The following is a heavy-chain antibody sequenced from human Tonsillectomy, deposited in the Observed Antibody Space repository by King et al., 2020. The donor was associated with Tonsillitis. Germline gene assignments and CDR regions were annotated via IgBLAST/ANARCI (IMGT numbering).Heavy chain of an antibody. Sequence: VQLVESGGGLVQPGGSLRLSCAASGFIFSSYAMSWVRQAPGKGLEWVSAISGSGGSIYYADSVKGRFTISRDNSKDTLYLQVNSLRAEDTAVYYCAKEYYDIVTGYYGRPFDYWGQGTLVTVSS. CDR2: ISGSGGSI. D-gene: IGHD3-9*01. V-gene: IGHV3-23*04. CDR3: AKEYYDIVTGYYGRPFDY. CDR1: GFIFSSYA. J-gene: IGHJ4*02.